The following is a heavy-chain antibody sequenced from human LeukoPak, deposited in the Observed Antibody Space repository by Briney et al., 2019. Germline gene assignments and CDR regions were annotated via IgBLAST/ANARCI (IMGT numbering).Heavy chain of an antibody. CDR1: GGSISSYY. D-gene: IGHD3-22*01. Sequence: SETLSLTCTVSGGSISSYYWSWIRQPPGKGLEWIGSIYYSGTTYYNPSLKSRVTISVDTSKNQFSLKLSSVTAADTAVYYRARYDSSGYFDYWGQGTLVTVSS. J-gene: IGHJ4*02. CDR2: IYYSGTT. CDR3: ARYDSSGYFDY. V-gene: IGHV4-59*05.